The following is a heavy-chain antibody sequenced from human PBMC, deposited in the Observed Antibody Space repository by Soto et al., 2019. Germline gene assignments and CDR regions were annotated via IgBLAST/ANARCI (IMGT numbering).Heavy chain of an antibody. CDR2: ISKDGDKK. V-gene: IGHV3-30-3*01. D-gene: IGHD2-15*01. J-gene: IGHJ4*02. CDR3: TSSSVSDIVVVAAASELDY. CDR1: GFTFSNYS. Sequence: QVHLVESGGGVVQPGRSLRLSCAASGFTFSNYSMHWVRQAPGKGLEWVAVISKDGDKKYYADSVKGRFTISRDNSKNTLYLQMNGLRPEDTAVYYCTSSSVSDIVVVAAASELDYWGQGTLVTVSS.